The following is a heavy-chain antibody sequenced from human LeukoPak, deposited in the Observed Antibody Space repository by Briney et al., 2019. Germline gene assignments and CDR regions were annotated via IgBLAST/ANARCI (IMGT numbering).Heavy chain of an antibody. CDR2: IRYDGSNK. Sequence: GGSLRLSCAASGFTFSSYSMHWVRQAPGKGLEWVAFIRYDGSNKYYADSVKGRFTISRDNSKNTLYLQMNSLRAEDTAVYYCAKPGDSSSWYTPFDYWGQGTLVTVSS. CDR3: AKPGDSSSWYTPFDY. J-gene: IGHJ4*02. V-gene: IGHV3-30*02. CDR1: GFTFSSYS. D-gene: IGHD6-13*01.